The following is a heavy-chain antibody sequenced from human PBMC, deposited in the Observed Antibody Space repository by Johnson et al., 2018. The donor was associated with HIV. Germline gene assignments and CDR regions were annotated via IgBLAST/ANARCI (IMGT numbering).Heavy chain of an antibody. Sequence: QVQLVESGGGVVQPGRSLRLSCAASGFTFSDYYMSWIRQAPGKGLEWVSYISSSGSTIYYADSVKGRFTISRDNAKNSLYLQMNSLRAEDTAVYYCASITTMAAAGRGAFDIWGQGTMVTVSS. CDR3: ASITTMAAAGRGAFDI. D-gene: IGHD6-13*01. CDR2: ISSSGSTI. V-gene: IGHV3-11*04. J-gene: IGHJ3*02. CDR1: GFTFSDYY.